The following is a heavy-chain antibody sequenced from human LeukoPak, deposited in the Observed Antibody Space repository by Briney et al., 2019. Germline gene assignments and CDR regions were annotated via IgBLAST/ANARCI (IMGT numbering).Heavy chain of an antibody. CDR1: GYSFTSYW. D-gene: IGHD1-1*01. V-gene: IGHV5-10-1*01. CDR3: ARHPGLLPLVDAFDI. CDR2: IEPSDSYT. Sequence: GASLKISCKGSGYSFTSYWISWVRQMPGKGLEWMGRIEPSDSYTNYSPSFQGHVTISADKSISTAYLQWSSLKASDTAMYYCARHPGLLPLVDAFDIWGQGTMVTVSS. J-gene: IGHJ3*02.